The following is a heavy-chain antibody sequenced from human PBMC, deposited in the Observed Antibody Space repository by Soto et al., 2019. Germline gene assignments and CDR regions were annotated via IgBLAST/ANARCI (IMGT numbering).Heavy chain of an antibody. J-gene: IGHJ3*02. CDR2: VYYSGST. CDR1: GSSISSYY. Sequence: SETLSLTCTVSGSSISSYYWSWIRQPPGKGLEWIGYVYYSGSTNYNPSLKSRVTISVDTSKNQFSLKLSSVTAADTAVYYCARAVVGATKAFDIWGQGTMVTVSS. CDR3: ARAVVGATKAFDI. D-gene: IGHD1-26*01. V-gene: IGHV4-59*01.